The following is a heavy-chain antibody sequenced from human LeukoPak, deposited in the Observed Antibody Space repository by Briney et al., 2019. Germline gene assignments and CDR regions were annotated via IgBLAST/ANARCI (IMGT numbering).Heavy chain of an antibody. Sequence: SKTLSLTCAVYGGSFSGYYWYWIRQPPGKGLEWIGEINHSGSTNYNPSLKSRVTISVDTSKNQFSLRLRSVTAADTAVYYCARGTHWFDPWGQGTLVTISS. CDR1: GGSFSGYY. CDR2: INHSGST. V-gene: IGHV4-34*01. J-gene: IGHJ5*02. D-gene: IGHD2-15*01. CDR3: ARGTHWFDP.